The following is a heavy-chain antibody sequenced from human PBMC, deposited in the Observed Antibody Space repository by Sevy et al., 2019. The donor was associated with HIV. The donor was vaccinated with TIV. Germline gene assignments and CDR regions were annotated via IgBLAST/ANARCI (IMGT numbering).Heavy chain of an antibody. D-gene: IGHD6-13*01. Sequence: GGSPRLSCVASGFTFSSYAMNWVRQAPGKGLEWVSSITSSRTTIYYADSVKGRFTISRDKAKASVYLQMNSLRDEDTAVYYCARGIASAVLDYWGQGTLVTVSS. V-gene: IGHV3-48*02. J-gene: IGHJ4*02. CDR2: ITSSRTTI. CDR1: GFTFSSYA. CDR3: ARGIASAVLDY.